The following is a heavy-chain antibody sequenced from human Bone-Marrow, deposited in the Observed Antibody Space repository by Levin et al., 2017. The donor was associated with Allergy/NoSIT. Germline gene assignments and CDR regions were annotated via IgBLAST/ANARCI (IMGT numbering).Heavy chain of an antibody. J-gene: IGHJ5*02. D-gene: IGHD2-8*01. V-gene: IGHV4-34*01. Sequence: SETLSLTCAVYGGSFSGYYWSWIRQPPGKGLEWIGEINHSGSTNYNPSLKSRVTISVDTSKNQFSLKLSSVTAADTAVYYCARGLTSLGMVYAKRVRGFDPWGQGTLVTVSS. CDR3: ARGLTSLGMVYAKRVRGFDP. CDR2: INHSGST. CDR1: GGSFSGYY.